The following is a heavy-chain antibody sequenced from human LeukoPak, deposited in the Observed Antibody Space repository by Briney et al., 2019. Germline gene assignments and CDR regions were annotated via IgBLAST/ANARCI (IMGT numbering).Heavy chain of an antibody. V-gene: IGHV3-11*06. Sequence: GGSLRLSCAASGFTFSDYYVSWIRQAPGKGLEWVSYISSSSSYTNYADSVKGRFTISRDNAKNSLYLQMNSLRAEDTAVYYCAKEGGHGNWYFDLWGRGTLVTVSS. J-gene: IGHJ2*01. CDR1: GFTFSDYY. CDR3: AKEGGHGNWYFDL. CDR2: ISSSSSYT. D-gene: IGHD5-12*01.